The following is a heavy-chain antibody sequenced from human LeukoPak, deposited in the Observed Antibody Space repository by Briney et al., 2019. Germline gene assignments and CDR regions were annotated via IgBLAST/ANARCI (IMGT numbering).Heavy chain of an antibody. CDR1: GFTFSSYG. J-gene: IGHJ5*02. CDR3: AKRMHRYYDSSGSPGWFDP. Sequence: GRSLRLSCAASGFTFSSYGMHWVRQAPGKGLEWVAVISYDGSNKYYADSVKGRFTISRDNSKNTLYLQMNSLRAEDTAVYYCAKRMHRYYDSSGSPGWFDPWGQGTLVTVSS. D-gene: IGHD3-22*01. CDR2: ISYDGSNK. V-gene: IGHV3-30*18.